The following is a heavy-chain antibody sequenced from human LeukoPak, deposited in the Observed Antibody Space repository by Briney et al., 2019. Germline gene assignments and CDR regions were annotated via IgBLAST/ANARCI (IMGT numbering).Heavy chain of an antibody. CDR1: GYTFTSYD. CDR2: MNPNSGNT. Sequence: ASVRFSCKASGYTFTSYDINWVRQATGQGLEWMGWMNPNSGNTGYAQKFQGRVTMTRNTSISTAYMELSSLRSEDTAVYYCARGITMVRGVTFGYWGQGTLVTVSS. V-gene: IGHV1-8*01. D-gene: IGHD3-10*01. CDR3: ARGITMVRGVTFGY. J-gene: IGHJ4*02.